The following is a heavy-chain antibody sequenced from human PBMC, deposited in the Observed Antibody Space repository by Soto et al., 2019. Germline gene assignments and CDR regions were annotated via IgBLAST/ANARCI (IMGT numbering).Heavy chain of an antibody. D-gene: IGHD5-18*01. V-gene: IGHV1-69*06. CDR2: IIPIFGTA. J-gene: IGHJ4*02. CDR1: GGTFSTYS. Sequence: QVQLVQSGAEVKKPGSSVKVSCKTSGGTFSTYSIVWVRQAPGEGLEWMGGIIPIFGTANYAQKFQDRVTITADKSTNTGFMELSSLKSEDTAMYYCASSSVNNYGVGTNYYFDYWGQGTLVTVSS. CDR3: ASSSVNNYGVGTNYYFDY.